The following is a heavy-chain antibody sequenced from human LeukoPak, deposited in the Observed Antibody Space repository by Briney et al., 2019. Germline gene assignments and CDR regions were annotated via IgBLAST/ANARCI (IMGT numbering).Heavy chain of an antibody. CDR3: ARDHNYAFDN. J-gene: IGHJ4*02. CDR2: IKQDGGQI. Sequence: GGSLRLSCAASGFIFSTYWMTWVRQAPGKGLEWVANIKQDGGQIYYVDSVKGRFTISRDNARKELYLQMNSLRAEDTAVYYCARDHNYAFDNWGQGTLVSVAS. D-gene: IGHD1-1*01. CDR1: GFIFSTYW. V-gene: IGHV3-7*01.